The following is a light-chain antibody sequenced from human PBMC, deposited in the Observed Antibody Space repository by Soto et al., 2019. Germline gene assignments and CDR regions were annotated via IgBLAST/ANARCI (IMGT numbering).Light chain of an antibody. J-gene: IGKJ4*01. V-gene: IGKV4-1*01. CDR1: QSVLYSSNNKNY. CDR2: WAS. Sequence: DIVMTQSPDSLAVSLGERATINCKTSQSVLYSSNNKNYLAWYQQKPGQPPKRLIYWASTRESGVPDRFSGSGSETDFTLTISSQQAEDVAVYYCQQYYCTTLTFGGGTKVEIK. CDR3: QQYYCTTLT.